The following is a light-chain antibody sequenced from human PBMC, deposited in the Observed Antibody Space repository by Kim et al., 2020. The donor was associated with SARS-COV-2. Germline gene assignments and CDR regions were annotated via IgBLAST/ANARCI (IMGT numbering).Light chain of an antibody. CDR3: QKYVGAPWA. CDR2: AAP. J-gene: IGKJ1*01. CDR1: QDISNY. V-gene: IGKV1-27*01. Sequence: AAVGERVSITCRASQDISNYVASYQHKAGEAPRILSSAAPALQPGVPSRFSGSGSGTDFTLTITSLQPVDVATYFCQKYVGAPWAFGPGTTVDI.